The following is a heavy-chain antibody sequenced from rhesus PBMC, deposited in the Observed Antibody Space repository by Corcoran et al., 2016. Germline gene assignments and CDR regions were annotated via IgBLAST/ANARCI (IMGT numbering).Heavy chain of an antibody. D-gene: IGHD4-17*01. V-gene: IGHV4-73*01. Sequence: QVQLQQWGEGLVKPSETLSLTCAVYGGSISGYYYWSWIRQPPGKGLEWIGYIYGNSASTNYNPSIKNRVTISKDTSKNQFSLKLSSVTAADTAVYYCAKDNYGYDYWGQGVLVTVSS. CDR2: IYGNSAST. J-gene: IGHJ4*01. CDR3: AKDNYGYDY. CDR1: GGSISGYYY.